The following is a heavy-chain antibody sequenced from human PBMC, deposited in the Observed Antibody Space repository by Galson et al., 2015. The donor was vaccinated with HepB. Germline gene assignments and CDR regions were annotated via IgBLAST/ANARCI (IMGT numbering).Heavy chain of an antibody. V-gene: IGHV1-18*01. CDR1: GYTFTNYA. CDR2: ISGYNGYT. D-gene: IGHD3-3*01. J-gene: IGHJ4*02. Sequence: SVKVSCKASGYTFTNYAITWVRQAPGQGLEWMGRISGYNGYTKYAEALQGRVTMTTDTDTSTTPAHMDLTSLRSDATAVYYCARVGDFWSSYYVAGLDYWGQGTLVTVSS. CDR3: ARVGDFWSSYYVAGLDY.